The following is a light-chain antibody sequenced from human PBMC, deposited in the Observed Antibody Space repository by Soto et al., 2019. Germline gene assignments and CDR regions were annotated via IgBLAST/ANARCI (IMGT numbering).Light chain of an antibody. J-gene: IGKJ5*01. V-gene: IGKV1-33*01. Sequence: DFQMTQSPSSLSASVGDRVPITCQASQDINNYLNWYQQKPGKAPKLLIYDASNLETGVPSRFSGSGSGTGFTFTISSLQPEDFATYYCQQYESLPLTFGQGTRLEIK. CDR1: QDINNY. CDR2: DAS. CDR3: QQYESLPLT.